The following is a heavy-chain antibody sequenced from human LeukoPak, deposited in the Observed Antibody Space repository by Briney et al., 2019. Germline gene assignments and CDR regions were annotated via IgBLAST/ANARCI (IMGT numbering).Heavy chain of an antibody. V-gene: IGHV3-53*01. Sequence: GGSLRLSYVASGFTVSSNYMNWVRQAPGKGLAWVSIIYSGERTYYADSVKGRFTISRDTSKNTLYLHMNSLRAEDTGMYYCARDNSGSIDYWGQGTLVTVSS. CDR2: IYSGERT. CDR3: ARDNSGSIDY. J-gene: IGHJ4*02. CDR1: GFTVSSNY. D-gene: IGHD1-1*01.